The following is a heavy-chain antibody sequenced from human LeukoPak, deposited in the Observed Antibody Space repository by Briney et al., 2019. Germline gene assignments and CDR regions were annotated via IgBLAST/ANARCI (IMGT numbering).Heavy chain of an antibody. J-gene: IGHJ4*02. V-gene: IGHV3-43D*03. CDR3: AKDKRGYSYGYFDY. Sequence: GGSLRLSCAASGFTFDDYAMHWVRQAPGKGLEWVSLISWDGGSTYYADSVKGRFTISRDNSKNSLYLQMNSLRAEDTALYYCAKDKRGYSYGYFDYWGQGTLATVSS. CDR2: ISWDGGST. CDR1: GFTFDDYA. D-gene: IGHD5-18*01.